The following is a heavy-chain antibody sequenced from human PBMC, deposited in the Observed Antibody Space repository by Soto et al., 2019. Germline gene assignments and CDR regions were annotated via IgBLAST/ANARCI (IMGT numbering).Heavy chain of an antibody. V-gene: IGHV3-7*03. J-gene: IGHJ5*02. CDR2: IKVDGSAK. CDR1: GFTFSNYW. D-gene: IGHD6-6*01. CDR3: ARGHSTSPNWFDP. Sequence: EVQLVESGGGLVQPGGSLRLSCAASGFTFSNYWMSWVRQAPGKGLEWVANIKVDGSAKYYVDSVKGRFTISRDNAKNSLYLQMNSLRGEDTAVYYCARGHSTSPNWFDPWGQGTQVTVSS.